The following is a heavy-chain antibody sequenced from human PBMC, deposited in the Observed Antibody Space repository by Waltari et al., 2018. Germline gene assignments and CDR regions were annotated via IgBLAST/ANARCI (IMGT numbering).Heavy chain of an antibody. CDR1: GGTFSSYA. Sequence: QVQLVQSGAEVKKPGSSVKVSCKASGGTFSSYAIRWVRQAPGQGLEWLGGIIPIFGTANYAQKFQGRVTITADESTSTAYMELSSLRSEDTAVYYCARAAHPRSYGDLRGAFDIWGQGTMVTVSS. J-gene: IGHJ3*02. D-gene: IGHD4-17*01. V-gene: IGHV1-69*12. CDR3: ARAAHPRSYGDLRGAFDI. CDR2: IIPIFGTA.